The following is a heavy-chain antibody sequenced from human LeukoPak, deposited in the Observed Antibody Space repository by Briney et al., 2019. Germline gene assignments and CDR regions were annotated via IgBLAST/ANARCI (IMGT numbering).Heavy chain of an antibody. D-gene: IGHD2-2*01. V-gene: IGHV4-4*07. CDR3: AREKYCSSTSCNWFDP. CDR2: IYTSGST. CDR1: GGSISSYY. Sequence: TSETLSLTCTVSGGSISSYYWSWIRQPAGKGLEWIGRIYTSGSTNYNPSLKSRVTMPVDTSKNQFSLKLSSVTAADTAVYYCAREKYCSSTSCNWFDPWGQGTLVTISS. J-gene: IGHJ5*02.